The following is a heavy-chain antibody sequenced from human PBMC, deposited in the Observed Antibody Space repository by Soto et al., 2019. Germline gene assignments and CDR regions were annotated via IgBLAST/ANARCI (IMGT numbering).Heavy chain of an antibody. CDR3: AGNDEGGSRL. CDR1: GFTFSNYN. CDR2: ISSGSNYI. D-gene: IGHD2-2*01. J-gene: IGHJ4*02. Sequence: EVQLVESGGGLVKPGGSLRLSCVASGFTFSNYNMNWVRQAPGKGLEWVSSISSGSNYIVYADSMKGRYTISRDNAKNSLDLGMSSLRVEDTAVYFSAGNDEGGSRLWGQGTLVTVSS. V-gene: IGHV3-21*01.